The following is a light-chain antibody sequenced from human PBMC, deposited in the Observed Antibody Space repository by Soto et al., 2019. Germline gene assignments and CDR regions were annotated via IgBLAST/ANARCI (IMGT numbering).Light chain of an antibody. CDR3: AAWDDSLNGVYV. Sequence: QSVLTQPPSVSEAPRQRVTISCSGSSSNIGNNAVNWYQQLPGKAPKLLIYYDDLLPSGVSDRFSGSKSGTSASLAISGLQSEDEADYYCAAWDDSLNGVYVFGTGTKLTVL. CDR2: YDD. CDR1: SSNIGNNA. J-gene: IGLJ1*01. V-gene: IGLV1-36*01.